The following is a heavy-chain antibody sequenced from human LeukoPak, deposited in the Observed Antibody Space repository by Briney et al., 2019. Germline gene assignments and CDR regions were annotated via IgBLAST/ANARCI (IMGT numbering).Heavy chain of an antibody. J-gene: IGHJ4*02. Sequence: GGSLRLSCAASGFTFSSYAMSWVRQAPGKGLEWVSAISGSGGSTYYADSVKGRFTISRDNSKDTLYLQMNSLRAEDTAVYYCAKKRAAAGSFFDYWGQGTLVTVSS. D-gene: IGHD6-13*01. V-gene: IGHV3-23*01. CDR3: AKKRAAAGSFFDY. CDR1: GFTFSSYA. CDR2: ISGSGGST.